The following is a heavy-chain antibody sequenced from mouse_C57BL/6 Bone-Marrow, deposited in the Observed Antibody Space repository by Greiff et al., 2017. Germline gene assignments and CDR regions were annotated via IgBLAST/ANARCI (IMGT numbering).Heavy chain of an antibody. J-gene: IGHJ1*03. CDR3: ARGIVTRYFDV. Sequence: EVQLVESGGGLVKPGGSLKLSCAASGFTFSSYAMSWVRQTPEKRLEWVATISDGGSYTYYPDNVKGRFTISRDNAKNNLYLQMSHLKSEDTAMYYCARGIVTRYFDVWGTGTTVTVSS. D-gene: IGHD2-5*01. V-gene: IGHV5-4*01. CDR1: GFTFSSYA. CDR2: ISDGGSYT.